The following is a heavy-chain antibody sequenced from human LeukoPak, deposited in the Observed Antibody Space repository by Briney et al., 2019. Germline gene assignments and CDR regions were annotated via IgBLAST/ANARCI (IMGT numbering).Heavy chain of an antibody. CDR2: ISYDGSNK. Sequence: PTGGSLRLSCAASGFTFSSYATHWVRQAPGKGLEWVAVISYDGSNKYYADSVKGRFTISRDNSKNTLYLQMNSLRAEDTAGYYCARDARRYDFWSGYYHDYWGQGTLVTVSS. V-gene: IGHV3-30-3*01. D-gene: IGHD3-3*01. CDR3: ARDARRYDFWSGYYHDY. CDR1: GFTFSSYA. J-gene: IGHJ4*02.